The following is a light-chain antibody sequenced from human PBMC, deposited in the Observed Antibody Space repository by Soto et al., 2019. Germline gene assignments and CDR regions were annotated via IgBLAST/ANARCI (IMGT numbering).Light chain of an antibody. CDR2: EVN. J-gene: IGLJ1*01. CDR1: TSDIGTYNY. CDR3: NSMTISSTSRYV. Sequence: QSALTQPAAVSGSPGESITISCTGTTSDIGTYNYVSWFQQYSGKAPKLLIYEVNNRPSGVSNRFSGSKPGNSASLTISGLQAEDEADYYCNSMTISSTSRYVFGTGTKVTVL. V-gene: IGLV2-14*01.